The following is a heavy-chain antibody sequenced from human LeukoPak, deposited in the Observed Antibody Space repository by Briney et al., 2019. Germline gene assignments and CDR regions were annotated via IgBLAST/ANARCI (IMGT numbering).Heavy chain of an antibody. CDR1: GFAFSTYA. CDR2: ISGSGSGT. V-gene: IGHV3-23*01. D-gene: IGHD3-22*01. Sequence: PGGSLRLSCAASGFAFSTYAMSWVRQAPGKGLEWVSAISGSGSGTYYADSVKGRFTISRDNSKNTLYLQMSSLRAEDTALYYYAKRGGYYFDYWGQGTLVAVSS. CDR3: AKRGGYYFDY. J-gene: IGHJ4*02.